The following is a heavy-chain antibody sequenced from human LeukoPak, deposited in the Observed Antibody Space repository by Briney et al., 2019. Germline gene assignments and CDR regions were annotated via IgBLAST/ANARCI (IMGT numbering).Heavy chain of an antibody. CDR2: IYVSGSI. V-gene: IGHV4-4*07. J-gene: IGHJ4*02. D-gene: IGHD1-20*01. CDR3: ATETNWRTFDD. Sequence: SETLSLTCSVSSASTSSYYWTWIRQPAGRGLEWIGRIYVSGSINYNPSLKSRVTLSVDTSKKKFSLQLNSVTAADTAIYYCATETNWRTFDDWGQGILVTVSS. CDR1: SASTSSYY.